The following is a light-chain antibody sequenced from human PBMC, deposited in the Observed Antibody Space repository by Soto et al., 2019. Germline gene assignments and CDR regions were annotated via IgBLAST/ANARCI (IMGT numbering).Light chain of an antibody. Sequence: DIQMTQSPSTLSASVGDRVTITCRASQSISSWLAWYQQKPGKAPKLLIYKASSLESGVPSRFSGSGSGTEFTLTISSLQPDDFETDYCQQYNSQFTFGPGTKVDIK. CDR2: KAS. V-gene: IGKV1-5*03. J-gene: IGKJ3*01. CDR1: QSISSW. CDR3: QQYNSQFT.